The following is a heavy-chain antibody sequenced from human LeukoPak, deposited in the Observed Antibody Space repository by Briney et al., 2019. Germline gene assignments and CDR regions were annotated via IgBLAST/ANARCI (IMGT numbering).Heavy chain of an antibody. CDR3: ARSRPAAYMYYFDY. CDR2: ISYSGTT. D-gene: IGHD2-2*01. CDR1: GGSISSYY. Sequence: QPSETLSLTCTVSGGSISSYYWSWIRQPPGKGLEWIGYISYSGTTNYNPSLRIRVTISVDSSKNQFSLKLSSVTAADTAVYYCARSRPAAYMYYFDYWGQGTQVTVSS. J-gene: IGHJ4*02. V-gene: IGHV4-59*01.